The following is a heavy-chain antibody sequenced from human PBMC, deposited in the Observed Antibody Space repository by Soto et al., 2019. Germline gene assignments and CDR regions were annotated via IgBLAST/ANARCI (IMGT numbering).Heavy chain of an antibody. D-gene: IGHD4-17*01. CDR2: IIPIFGTA. J-gene: IGHJ5*02. V-gene: IGHV1-69*12. Sequence: QVQLVQSGAEVKKPGSSVKVSCKASGGTFSSYAISWVRQAPGQGLEWMGGIIPIFGTANYAQKFQGRVTXXAXEXXSTAYMELSSLRSEDTAVYYCARTLTTVTTTWFDPWGQGTLVTVSS. CDR3: ARTLTTVTTTWFDP. CDR1: GGTFSSYA.